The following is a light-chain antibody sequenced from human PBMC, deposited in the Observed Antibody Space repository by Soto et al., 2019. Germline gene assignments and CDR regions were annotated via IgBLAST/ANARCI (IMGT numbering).Light chain of an antibody. J-gene: IGKJ2*01. CDR1: QSISSY. CDR2: AAS. V-gene: IGKV1-39*01. Sequence: DIQMTQSPSSLSASVGDRVTITCRASQSISSYLNWYQQKPGKAPNLLIYAASSLQSGVPSRFSVSGSGTDFTLTISSLQPEDFATYYCQQSYSIPYTFGQGTKLEIK. CDR3: QQSYSIPYT.